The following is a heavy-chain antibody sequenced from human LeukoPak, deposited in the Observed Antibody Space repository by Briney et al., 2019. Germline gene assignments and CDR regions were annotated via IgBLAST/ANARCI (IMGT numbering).Heavy chain of an antibody. CDR1: GYTFTGYY. CDR2: INPNSGGT. Sequence: GASVKVSCKASGYTFTGYYMHWVRQAPGQGLEWMGWINPNSGGTNYAQKFQGRVTMTRDTSISTAYMELSRLRSDDTAVYYCARGFGVVIPGSADYWGQGTLVTVSS. J-gene: IGHJ4*02. CDR3: ARGFGVVIPGSADY. D-gene: IGHD3-3*01. V-gene: IGHV1-2*02.